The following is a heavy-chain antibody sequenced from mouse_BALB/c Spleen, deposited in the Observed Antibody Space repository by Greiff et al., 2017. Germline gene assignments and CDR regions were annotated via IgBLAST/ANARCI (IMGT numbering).Heavy chain of an antibody. CDR3: ARSTDYAMDY. J-gene: IGHJ4*01. CDR1: GFTFSSFG. Sequence: EVQLVESGGGLVQPGGSRKLSCAASGFTFSSFGMHWVRQAPEKGLEWVAYISSGSSTNYYADTVKGRFTISRDNPKNTLFLQMTSLRSEDTAMYYCARSTDYAMDYWGQGTSVTVSS. CDR2: ISSGSSTN. V-gene: IGHV5-17*02.